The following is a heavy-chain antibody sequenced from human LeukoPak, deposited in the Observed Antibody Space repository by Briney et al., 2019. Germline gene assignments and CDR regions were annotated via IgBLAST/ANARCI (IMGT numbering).Heavy chain of an antibody. CDR3: ASLGYCSSTSCYGFPYGMDV. V-gene: IGHV4-34*01. J-gene: IGHJ6*02. CDR1: GGSFSGNY. D-gene: IGHD2-2*01. CDR2: INHSGST. Sequence: PSETLSLTCAVYGGSFSGNYWSWIRQPPGKGLEWIGEINHSGSTNYNPSLKSRVTISVDTSKNQFSLKLSSVTAADTAVYYCASLGYCSSTSCYGFPYGMDVWGQGTTVTVSS.